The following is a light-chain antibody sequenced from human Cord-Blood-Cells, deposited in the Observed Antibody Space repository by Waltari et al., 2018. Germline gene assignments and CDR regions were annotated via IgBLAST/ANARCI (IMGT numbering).Light chain of an antibody. CDR3: QQSYSTPYT. V-gene: IGKV1-39*01. J-gene: IGKJ2*01. Sequence: DIQMTQSPSSLSASVGDRVTITCRASQSISSYLNWYQQKPGKAPKLLIYAASSLQSGVPSRFSGSGSWTDFTLTINSLQPEDFATYYCQQSYSTPYTFGQGTKLEIK. CDR1: QSISSY. CDR2: AAS.